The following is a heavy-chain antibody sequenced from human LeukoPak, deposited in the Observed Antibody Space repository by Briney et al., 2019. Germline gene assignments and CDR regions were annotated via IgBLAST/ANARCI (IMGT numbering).Heavy chain of an antibody. J-gene: IGHJ4*02. V-gene: IGHV3-23*01. CDR2: ISGSGGST. CDR1: GFTFSSYA. Sequence: GGSLRLSCAASGFTFSSYAMSWVRQAPGKRLEWVSAISGSGGSTYYADSVQGRFTISRDNSKSTLCLQMNSLRAEDTAVYYCAKQLGYCSDGSCYFPYWGQGTLVTVSS. D-gene: IGHD2-15*01. CDR3: AKQLGYCSDGSCYFPY.